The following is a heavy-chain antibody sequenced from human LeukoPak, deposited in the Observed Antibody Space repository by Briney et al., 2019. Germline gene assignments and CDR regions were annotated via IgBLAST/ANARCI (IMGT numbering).Heavy chain of an antibody. CDR2: ISSSSSTI. CDR1: GFTFSSYS. J-gene: IGHJ4*02. CDR3: AKGSKYQLPMPFDY. V-gene: IGHV3-48*01. D-gene: IGHD2-2*01. Sequence: PGGSLLLSCAASGFTFSSYSMNWVRQAPGKGLEWVSYISSSSSTIYYADSVKGRFTISRDNAKNSLYLQMYSLRAEDTAVYYCAKGSKYQLPMPFDYWGQGTLVTVSS.